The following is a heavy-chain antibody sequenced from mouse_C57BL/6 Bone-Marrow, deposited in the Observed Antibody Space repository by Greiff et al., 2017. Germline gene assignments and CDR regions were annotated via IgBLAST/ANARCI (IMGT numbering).Heavy chain of an antibody. CDR3: ISGNCNYYAMDY. Sequence: VQLQQSGTELVKPGASVTLSCKASGYTFTDYGMHWVKQRPGHGLEWIGHINPNNGGTNYNQKFKGKATLTVDKSSSTAYMQLSSLTSEDSAVSYCISGNCNYYAMDYWGQGTSVTVSS. D-gene: IGHD2-1*01. J-gene: IGHJ4*01. CDR1: GYTFTDYG. V-gene: IGHV1-53*01. CDR2: INPNNGGT.